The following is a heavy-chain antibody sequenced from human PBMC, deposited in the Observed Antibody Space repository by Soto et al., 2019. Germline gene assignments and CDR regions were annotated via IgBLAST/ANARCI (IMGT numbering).Heavy chain of an antibody. Sequence: ASVKVSCKASGYTFSGYGMSWVRQAPGQGLEWMGWISAYNGNTNYAQKLQGRVTMTTDTSTSTAYMELRSLRSDDTAVYYCARDRGWYRYYYGMDVWGQGTTVTVSS. D-gene: IGHD6-19*01. CDR2: ISAYNGNT. CDR1: GYTFSGYG. V-gene: IGHV1-18*01. J-gene: IGHJ6*02. CDR3: ARDRGWYRYYYGMDV.